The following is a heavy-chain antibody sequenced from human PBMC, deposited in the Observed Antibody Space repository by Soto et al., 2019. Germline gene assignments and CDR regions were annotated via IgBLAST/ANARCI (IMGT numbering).Heavy chain of an antibody. Sequence: GGSLRLSCAASGLTFDNYAMHWVRQAPGKGLEWVSGISWNSNTIAYADSVKGRFTISRDNAKNSLYLQMNSLRAEDTAFYYCAKDTGKNWGQGTLVTVSS. V-gene: IGHV3-9*01. J-gene: IGHJ4*02. CDR3: AKDTGKN. CDR2: ISWNSNTI. CDR1: GLTFDNYA.